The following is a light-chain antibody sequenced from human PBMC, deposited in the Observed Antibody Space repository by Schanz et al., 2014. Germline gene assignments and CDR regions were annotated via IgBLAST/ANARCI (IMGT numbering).Light chain of an antibody. CDR3: GTWDSSLSAV. CDR2: DND. CDR1: TSNIGNNY. J-gene: IGLJ3*02. Sequence: QSVLTQPPSVSAAPGQKVTISCSGSTSNIGNNYVSWYQQFPGTAPKFLIYDNDRRPSGIPDRFSGSKSGTSATLGITGLQTGDEADYYCGTWDSSLSAVFGGGTKLTVL. V-gene: IGLV1-51*01.